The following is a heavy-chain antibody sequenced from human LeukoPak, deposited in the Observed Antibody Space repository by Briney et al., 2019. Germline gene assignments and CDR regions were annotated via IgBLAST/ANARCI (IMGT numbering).Heavy chain of an antibody. CDR3: ARVPTRGYSYGFDY. D-gene: IGHD5-18*01. Sequence: GGALRLSCAASGFTFSDYYMSWIRQAPGKGLEWASYISSSGSTIYYADSVKGRFTISRDNAKNSLYLQMNSLRAEDTAVYYCARVPTRGYSYGFDYWGQGTLVTVSS. V-gene: IGHV3-11*01. CDR1: GFTFSDYY. CDR2: ISSSGSTI. J-gene: IGHJ4*02.